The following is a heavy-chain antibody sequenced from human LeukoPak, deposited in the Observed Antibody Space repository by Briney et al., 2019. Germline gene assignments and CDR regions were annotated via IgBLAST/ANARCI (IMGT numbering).Heavy chain of an antibody. CDR3: VREGYDSVRSDAFDL. CDR1: GGSMSTYY. CDR2: IYTSGTT. Sequence: KSSETLSLTCTVSGGSMSTYYGSWIRQPAGKGLEWIGRIYTSGTTNYNPSLKSLVTMSLDTSKNQFSLKLTSVTAADTAVYYCVREGYDSVRSDAFDLWGRGTVVTVSS. J-gene: IGHJ3*01. D-gene: IGHD3-22*01. V-gene: IGHV4-4*07.